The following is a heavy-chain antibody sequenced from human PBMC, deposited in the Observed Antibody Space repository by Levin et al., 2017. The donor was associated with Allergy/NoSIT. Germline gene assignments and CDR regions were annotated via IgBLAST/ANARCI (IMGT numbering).Heavy chain of an antibody. Sequence: PSETLSLTCAVSGGSVSVGGYSWSWIRQPPGKGLEWIGYIYHSVSTYYNPSLKSRVTISVDRSKNQFSLKLSSVTAADTAVYYCARGGNGGNSEHYFDYWGQGTLVTVSS. D-gene: IGHD4-23*01. CDR2: IYHSVST. J-gene: IGHJ4*02. CDR3: ARGGNGGNSEHYFDY. V-gene: IGHV4-30-2*01. CDR1: GGSVSVGGYS.